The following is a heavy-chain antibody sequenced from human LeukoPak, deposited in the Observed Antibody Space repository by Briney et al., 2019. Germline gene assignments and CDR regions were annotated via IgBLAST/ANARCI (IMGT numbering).Heavy chain of an antibody. V-gene: IGHV3-33*01. CDR1: GFTFSSYG. Sequence: GGSLRLSCAASGFTFSSYGMHWVRQAPGKGLEWVAVIWYDGSNKYYADSVKGRFSISRDNSKKTLYLQMNSLRVEDSAVYFCARDQLAYSGYDTLFAYWGQGTLVTVSS. CDR3: ARDQLAYSGYDTLFAY. CDR2: IWYDGSNK. D-gene: IGHD5-12*01. J-gene: IGHJ4*02.